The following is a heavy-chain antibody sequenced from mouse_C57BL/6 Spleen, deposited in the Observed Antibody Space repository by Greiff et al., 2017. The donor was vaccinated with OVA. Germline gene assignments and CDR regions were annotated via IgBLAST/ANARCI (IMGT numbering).Heavy chain of an antibody. CDR3: ARTSYGGFDY. D-gene: IGHD1-1*01. J-gene: IGHJ2*01. Sequence: QVQLKQPGAELVKPGASVKLSCKASGYTFTSYWMHWVKQRPGQGLEWIGMIHPNSGSTNYNEKFKSKATLTVDKSSSTAYMQLSSLTSEDSAVYYCARTSYGGFDYWGQGTTLTVSS. CDR1: GYTFTSYW. CDR2: IHPNSGST. V-gene: IGHV1-64*01.